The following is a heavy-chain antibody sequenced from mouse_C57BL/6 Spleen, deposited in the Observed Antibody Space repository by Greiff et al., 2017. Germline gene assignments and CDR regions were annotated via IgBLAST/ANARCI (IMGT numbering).Heavy chain of an antibody. J-gene: IGHJ4*01. V-gene: IGHV5-17*01. Sequence: EVKVVESGGGLVKPGGSLKLSCAASGFTFSDYGMHWVRQAPEKGLEWVAYISSGSSTIYYADTVKGRFTISRGNAKNTLFLQMTSLRSEDTAMYYCARNGSYYYAMDYWGQGTSVTVSS. CDR1: GFTFSDYG. CDR3: ARNGSYYYAMDY. D-gene: IGHD1-1*01. CDR2: ISSGSSTI.